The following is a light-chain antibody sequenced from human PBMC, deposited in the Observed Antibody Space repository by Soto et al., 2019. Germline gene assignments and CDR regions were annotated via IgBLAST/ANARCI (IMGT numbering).Light chain of an antibody. Sequence: DIQMTQFPSSLSASVGDRVNITCRASQGISTWLDWYQQKPERAPKSLIYAASRWQSGVPPRFSGSGSETDFTLTISSLQPEDFATYYCQQYNRYPRTFGQGTKVEIK. CDR1: QGISTW. CDR3: QQYNRYPRT. V-gene: IGKV1D-16*01. J-gene: IGKJ1*01. CDR2: AAS.